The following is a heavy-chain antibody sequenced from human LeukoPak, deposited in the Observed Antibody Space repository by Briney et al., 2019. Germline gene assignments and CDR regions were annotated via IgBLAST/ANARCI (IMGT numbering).Heavy chain of an antibody. CDR3: ARPAEYSSSHDLYYYYGMDV. CDR1: GYTFTGYY. D-gene: IGHD6-6*01. Sequence: ASVKVSCKASGYTFTGYYMHWVRQAPGQGLEWMGWINPNSGGTSYAQKLQGRVTMTRDTSISTAYMELSRLRSDDTAVYYCARPAEYSSSHDLYYYYGMDVWGQGTTVTVSS. J-gene: IGHJ6*02. CDR2: INPNSGGT. V-gene: IGHV1-2*02.